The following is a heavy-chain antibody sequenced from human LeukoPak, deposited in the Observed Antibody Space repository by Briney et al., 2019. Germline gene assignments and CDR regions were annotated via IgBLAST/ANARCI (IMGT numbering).Heavy chain of an antibody. CDR2: IYYSGST. D-gene: IGHD3-22*01. V-gene: IGHV4-59*01. CDR1: GGSISSYY. CDR3: ARDAYYDSSGYYYYYMDV. Sequence: SETLSLTCTVPGGSISSYYWCWIRQPPGKGLGWVGYIYYSGSTNYNPSLKSRVTISVDTSKNQFSLKLSSVTAADTAVYYCARDAYYDSSGYYYYYMDVWGKGTTVTVSS. J-gene: IGHJ6*03.